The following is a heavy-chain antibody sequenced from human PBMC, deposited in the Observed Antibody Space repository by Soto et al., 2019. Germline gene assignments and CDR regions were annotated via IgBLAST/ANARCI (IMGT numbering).Heavy chain of an antibody. J-gene: IGHJ4*02. V-gene: IGHV4-59*01. CDR2: IYHSGSI. Sequence: QVQLQESGPGLVKPSETLSLTCTVSGGSIRSYYWSWIRQPPGKGLEYIGYIYHSGSINYSPSLKSRLTISLDTSKNQFSLKLSSVTAADTAVYYCARVGLLRFGELAHFDSWGQGTLVTVSS. CDR1: GGSIRSYY. CDR3: ARVGLLRFGELAHFDS. D-gene: IGHD3-10*01.